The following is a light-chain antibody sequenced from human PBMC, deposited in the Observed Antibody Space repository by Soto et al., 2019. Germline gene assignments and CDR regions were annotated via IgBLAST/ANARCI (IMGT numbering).Light chain of an antibody. J-gene: IGLJ3*02. CDR2: ENN. Sequence: FMLTQPHSVSESPGKTVTISCARSSGSIANSYVQWYQLRPGSAPSTVIYENNQRPSGVPDRFSGSIDSSSNSASLTISGLKTEDEADYYCQSYDSSTPNWVFGGGTKLTVL. CDR1: SGSIANSY. CDR3: QSYDSSTPNWV. V-gene: IGLV6-57*03.